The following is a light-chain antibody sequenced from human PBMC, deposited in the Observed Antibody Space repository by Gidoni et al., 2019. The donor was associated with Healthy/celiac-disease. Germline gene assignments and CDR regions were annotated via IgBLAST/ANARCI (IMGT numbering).Light chain of an antibody. Sequence: DIQLTQSPSFLSASAGDRVTITCRASQGISSYLAWYQQKPGKAPKLLIYAASTLQSGVPSRFSGSGSGSEFTLSSSSLLPEDFATYYCQQLNSYFGPGTKVDIK. CDR2: AAS. V-gene: IGKV1-9*01. CDR3: QQLNSY. CDR1: QGISSY. J-gene: IGKJ3*01.